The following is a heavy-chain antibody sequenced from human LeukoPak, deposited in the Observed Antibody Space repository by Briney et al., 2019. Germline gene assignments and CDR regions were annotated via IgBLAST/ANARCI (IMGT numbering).Heavy chain of an antibody. CDR1: GGSFSGYY. Sequence: SETLSLTCAVYGGSFSGYYWSWIRQPPGKGLEWIGEINHSGSTNYNPSLKSRVTISVDTSKNQFSLKLSSVTAADTAVYYCARDSSWYVCWGQGTLVTVSS. J-gene: IGHJ5*01. V-gene: IGHV4-34*01. CDR2: INHSGST. CDR3: ARDSSWYVC. D-gene: IGHD6-13*01.